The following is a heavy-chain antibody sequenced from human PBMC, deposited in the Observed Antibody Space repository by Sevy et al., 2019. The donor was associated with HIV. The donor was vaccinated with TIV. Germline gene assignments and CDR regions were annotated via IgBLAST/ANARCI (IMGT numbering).Heavy chain of an antibody. CDR3: AREAGGVGDFDY. J-gene: IGHJ4*02. CDR2: ISAYNGNT. V-gene: IGHV1-18*01. CDR1: GYTFTSYG. D-gene: IGHD3-16*01. Sequence: ASVKVSCKASGYTFTSYGISWVRQAPGQGLEGMGGISAYNGNTNYAQKLQGRVTMTTDTSTSTDYMELRRLRSDDTAVYYGAREAGGVGDFDYWGQGTLVTVSS.